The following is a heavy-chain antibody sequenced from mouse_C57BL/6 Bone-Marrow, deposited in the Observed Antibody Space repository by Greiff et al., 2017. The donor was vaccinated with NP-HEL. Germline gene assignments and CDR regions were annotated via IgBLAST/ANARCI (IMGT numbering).Heavy chain of an antibody. CDR1: GFSFNTYA. V-gene: IGHV10-1*01. CDR3: VSDYYGSSHWYFDV. D-gene: IGHD1-1*01. J-gene: IGHJ1*03. CDR2: IRSKSNNYAT. Sequence: GGGLVQPKGSLKLSCAASGFSFNTYALNWVRQAPGKGLEWVARIRSKSNNYATYYADSVNDRFTISRDDSESMLYLRMNNLKTEDTAMYYCVSDYYGSSHWYFDVWGTGTTVTVSS.